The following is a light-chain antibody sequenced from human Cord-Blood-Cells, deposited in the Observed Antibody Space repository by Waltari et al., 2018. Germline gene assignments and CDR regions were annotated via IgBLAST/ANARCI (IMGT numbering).Light chain of an antibody. J-gene: IGLJ3*02. CDR3: SSYTSSSTWV. CDR1: SSDVGGYNY. Sequence: QSALTQPASVSGPPGQSITISCTGTSSDVGGYNYVPWYQQHPGNAPKLMIYDVSNRPSGVSNRFSGSKSGNPASLTISGLQAEDEADYYCSSYTSSSTWVFGGGTKLTVL. CDR2: DVS. V-gene: IGLV2-14*01.